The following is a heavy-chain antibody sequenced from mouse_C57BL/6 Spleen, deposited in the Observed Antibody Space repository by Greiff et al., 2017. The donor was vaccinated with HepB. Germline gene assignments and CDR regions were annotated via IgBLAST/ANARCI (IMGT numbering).Heavy chain of an antibody. Sequence: EVQLVESGGGLVQPGGSLKLSCAASGFTFSDYYMYWVRQTPEKRLEWVAYISNGGGSTYYPDTVKGRFTISRDNAKNTLYLQMSRLKSEDTAMYYCARQDYYGSSYGAMDYWGQGTSVTVSS. D-gene: IGHD1-1*01. CDR3: ARQDYYGSSYGAMDY. CDR2: ISNGGGST. CDR1: GFTFSDYY. J-gene: IGHJ4*01. V-gene: IGHV5-12*01.